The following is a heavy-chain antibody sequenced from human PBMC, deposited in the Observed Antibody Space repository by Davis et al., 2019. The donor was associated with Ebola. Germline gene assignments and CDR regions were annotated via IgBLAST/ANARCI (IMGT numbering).Heavy chain of an antibody. Sequence: SETLSLTCTVSGGSIRSYYWSWIRQPPGKGLEWIGYIYYSGSTNYNPSLKSRVTISVDTSKNQFSLKLSSVTAADTAVYYCARVRGVRIVVVPAAMRFDYWGQGTLVTVSS. D-gene: IGHD2-2*01. V-gene: IGHV4-59*12. CDR3: ARVRGVRIVVVPAAMRFDY. CDR1: GGSIRSYY. CDR2: IYYSGST. J-gene: IGHJ4*02.